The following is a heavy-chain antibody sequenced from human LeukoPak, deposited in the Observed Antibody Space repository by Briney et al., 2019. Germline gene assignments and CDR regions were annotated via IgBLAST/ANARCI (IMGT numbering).Heavy chain of an antibody. Sequence: SETLSLTCTVSGGSISSSSYYWGWIRQPPGKGLEWIGSIYHSGSTYYNPSLKSRVTISVDTSKNQFSLKLSSVTAADTAVYYCARDIAGTNPTHRGEYYFDYWGQGTLVTVSS. J-gene: IGHJ4*02. V-gene: IGHV4-39*07. D-gene: IGHD3-16*01. CDR3: ARDIAGTNPTHRGEYYFDY. CDR2: IYHSGST. CDR1: GGSISSSSYY.